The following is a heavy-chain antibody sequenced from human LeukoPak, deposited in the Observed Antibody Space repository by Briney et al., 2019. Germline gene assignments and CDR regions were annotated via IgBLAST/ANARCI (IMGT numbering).Heavy chain of an antibody. Sequence: GGSLRLSCEASGFTFSSYRMNWVRQAPGKGLEWVSSITSNGGLIYYGDSVKGRFTISRDNAKSSLYLQMDSLRAEDTAVYYCAGPIWGSYVFDYWGQGTLVTVSS. CDR1: GFTFSSYR. CDR3: AGPIWGSYVFDY. D-gene: IGHD3-16*01. J-gene: IGHJ4*02. CDR2: ITSNGGLI. V-gene: IGHV3-21*01.